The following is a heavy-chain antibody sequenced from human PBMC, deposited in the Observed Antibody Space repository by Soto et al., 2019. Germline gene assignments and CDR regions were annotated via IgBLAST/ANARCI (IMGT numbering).Heavy chain of an antibody. D-gene: IGHD1-26*01. CDR3: AKALRLFAGATKGFPLRGVFTFGMDV. Sequence: GGSLRLSCAASGFTFSSYAMSWVRQAPGKGLEWVSAISGSGGSTYYADSVKGRFTISRDNSKNTLYLQMNSLRAEDTAVYYCAKALRLFAGATKGFPLRGVFTFGMDVWGQGTTVTVSS. CDR1: GFTFSSYA. CDR2: ISGSGGST. J-gene: IGHJ6*02. V-gene: IGHV3-23*01.